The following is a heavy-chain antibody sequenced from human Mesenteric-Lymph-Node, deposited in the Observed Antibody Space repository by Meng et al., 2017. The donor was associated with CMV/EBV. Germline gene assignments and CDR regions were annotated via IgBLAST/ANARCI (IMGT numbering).Heavy chain of an antibody. CDR3: ARGRYYDFWSGLGY. D-gene: IGHD3-3*01. CDR1: GFTFSSYW. CDR2: IKQDGSEK. Sequence: GGSLRLSCAASGFTFSSYWMSWVRQAPGKGLEWVANIKQDGSEKYYVDSVKGRFTISRDNAKNSLYLQMNSLRAEDTAVYYCARGRYYDFWSGLGYWGQGTLVTVSS. V-gene: IGHV3-7*01. J-gene: IGHJ4*02.